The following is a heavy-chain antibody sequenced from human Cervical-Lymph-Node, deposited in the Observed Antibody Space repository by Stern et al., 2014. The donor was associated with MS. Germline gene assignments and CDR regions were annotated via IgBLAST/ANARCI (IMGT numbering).Heavy chain of an antibody. CDR3: GRDERRLQAIDI. Sequence: QVQLAESAAELHPPGPSVRLSCQASGVPLSSSAISWGRHAPGQGLAWLGGIIPIFGTPNYSQKFVGRVTITADASTSTAYMELTRLRSDDSAVYYCGRDERRLQAIDIWGQGTLVTVSS. V-gene: IGHV1-69*01. J-gene: IGHJ3*02. D-gene: IGHD4-11*01. CDR2: IIPIFGTP. CDR1: GVPLSSSA.